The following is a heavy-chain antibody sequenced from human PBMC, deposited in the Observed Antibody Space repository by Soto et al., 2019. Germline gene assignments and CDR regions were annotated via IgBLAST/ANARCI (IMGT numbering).Heavy chain of an antibody. CDR3: ARDYNYAFDY. D-gene: IGHD5-18*01. CDR1: GFTFSSYS. V-gene: IGHV3-48*01. J-gene: IGHJ4*02. Sequence: LRLSCAASGFTFSSYSMNWVRQAPGKGLEWVSYIITSTIYYADSVKGRFTISRDNAKNSLYLQMNSLRAEDTAVYYCARDYNYAFDYWGQGTLVTVSS. CDR2: IITSTI.